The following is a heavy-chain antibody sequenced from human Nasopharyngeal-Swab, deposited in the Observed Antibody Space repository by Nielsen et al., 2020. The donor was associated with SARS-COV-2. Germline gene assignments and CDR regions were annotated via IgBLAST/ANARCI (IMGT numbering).Heavy chain of an antibody. Sequence: GESLKISCAASGFTFSSYSMNWVRQAPGKGLEWVSSISSSSSYIYYADPVKGRFTISRDNAKNSLYLQMNSLRAEDTAVYYCARDSSSWYDYCDYWGQGTLVTVSS. J-gene: IGHJ4*02. V-gene: IGHV3-21*01. D-gene: IGHD6-13*01. CDR1: GFTFSSYS. CDR3: ARDSSSWYDYCDY. CDR2: ISSSSSYI.